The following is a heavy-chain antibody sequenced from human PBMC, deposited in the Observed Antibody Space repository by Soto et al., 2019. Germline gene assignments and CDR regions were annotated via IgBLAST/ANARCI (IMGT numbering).Heavy chain of an antibody. CDR3: ASHGADY. CDR1: GLTSSSYA. CDR2: ISYDGSNK. D-gene: IGHD3-16*01. V-gene: IGHV3-30-3*01. Sequence: GXSLRLSWEPSGLTSSSYARHWVRQAPGKGLEWVAVISYDGSNKYYADSVKGRFTISRDNSKNTLYLQMNSLRAEDTAVYYCASHGADYWGQGTLVTVSS. J-gene: IGHJ4*02.